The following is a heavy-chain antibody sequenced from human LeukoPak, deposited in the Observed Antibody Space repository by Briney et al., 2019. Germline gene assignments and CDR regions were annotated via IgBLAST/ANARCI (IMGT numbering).Heavy chain of an antibody. CDR1: GFTFSSYG. V-gene: IGHV3-33*01. J-gene: IGHJ4*02. CDR2: IWNDGSQK. CDR3: ARDKGPYFFDY. Sequence: GGSLRLSCATSGFTFSSYGMHWVRQAPGKGLEWVAVIWNDGSQKSYADSVKGRFTISRDNSKNTMYLQMNSLRAEDTAVYYCARDKGPYFFDYGGQGRLPTVSS.